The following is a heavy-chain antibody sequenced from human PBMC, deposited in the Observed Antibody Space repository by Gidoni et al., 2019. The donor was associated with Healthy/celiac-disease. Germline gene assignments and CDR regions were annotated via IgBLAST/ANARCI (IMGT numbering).Heavy chain of an antibody. J-gene: IGHJ5*02. CDR2: IYYSGST. CDR3: ARAAAGTDRFDP. CDR1: GGSISSSSYY. D-gene: IGHD6-13*01. V-gene: IGHV4-39*01. Sequence: QLQLQESGPGLVKPSETLSLTCTVSGGSISSSSYYWGWIRQPPGKGLEWIGSIYYSGSTYYNPSLKSRVTISVDTSKNQFSLKLSSVTAADTAVYYCARAAAGTDRFDPWGQGTLVTVSS.